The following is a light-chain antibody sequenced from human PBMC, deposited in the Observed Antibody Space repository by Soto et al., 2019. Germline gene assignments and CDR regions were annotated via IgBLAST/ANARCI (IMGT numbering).Light chain of an antibody. CDR1: QGIDDW. J-gene: IGKJ4*01. Sequence: DNQMTQSPSTLSASVGDRVTITCRASQGIDDWLAWYQQKPGKVPKLLIYKASNLESGVPSRFSGRGFGTEFTLTISSLQLDDSATYYCQEYNSYFGGGTKVEIK. CDR2: KAS. V-gene: IGKV1-5*03. CDR3: QEYNSY.